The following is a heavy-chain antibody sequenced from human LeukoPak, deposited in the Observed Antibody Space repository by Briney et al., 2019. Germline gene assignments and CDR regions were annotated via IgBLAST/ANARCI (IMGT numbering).Heavy chain of an antibody. Sequence: GGSLRLSCAPSGFTFSSYSMHWVRQAPGKGLEWVSSISTTSSYIHYADSVKGRFTISRDNAKSSLYLQMNSLRAEDTAVYYCAREGLPSGATKIFDYWGQGTLVTVSS. D-gene: IGHD2-15*01. J-gene: IGHJ4*02. V-gene: IGHV3-21*01. CDR1: GFTFSSYS. CDR2: ISTTSSYI. CDR3: AREGLPSGATKIFDY.